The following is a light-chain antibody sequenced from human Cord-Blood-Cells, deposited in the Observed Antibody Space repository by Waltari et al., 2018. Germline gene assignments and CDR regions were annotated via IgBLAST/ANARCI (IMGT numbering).Light chain of an antibody. CDR3: QQYYSYPYT. V-gene: IGKV1-8*01. CDR2: AAS. CDR1: QGFSSY. J-gene: IGKJ2*01. Sequence: AIRMTQSPSSFSASPGDRVTITCRASQGFSSYLAWYQQKPGKAPKLLIYAASTLQSGVPSRFSGSGSGTDFTLTISCLQSEDFATYYCQQYYSYPYTFGQGTKLEIK.